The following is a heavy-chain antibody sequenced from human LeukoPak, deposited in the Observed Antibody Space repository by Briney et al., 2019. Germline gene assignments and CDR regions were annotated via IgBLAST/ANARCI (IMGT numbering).Heavy chain of an antibody. CDR2: INHSGDT. CDR3: AGGIGGVTTDDRSFDY. Sequence: PSETLSLTCAIYGGSFSTYYWSWIRQPPGKGLEWIGEINHSGDTTYNPSLKSRVTISVDTSKNQFSLMLTSVTAADTAVYYCAGGIGGVTTDDRSFDYWGQGTLVTVSA. J-gene: IGHJ4*02. V-gene: IGHV4-34*01. D-gene: IGHD1-26*01. CDR1: GGSFSTYY.